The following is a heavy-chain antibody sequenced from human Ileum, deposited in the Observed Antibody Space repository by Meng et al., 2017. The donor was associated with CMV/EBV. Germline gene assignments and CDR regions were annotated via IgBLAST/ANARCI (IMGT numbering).Heavy chain of an antibody. CDR2: IGSSGSTI. CDR1: GFTFSDYF. J-gene: IGHJ5*02. V-gene: IGHV3-11*01. CDR3: ARGRCTSCYHNYSDP. D-gene: IGHD2-2*01. Sequence: GGSLRLSCAASGFTFSDYFMRWIRQAPGQGLEWVSYIGSSGSTIYYADSVKGRFTISSDNDKNSLYLQMNSLRVEDTALYYCARGRCTSCYHNYSDPWGQGALVTVSS.